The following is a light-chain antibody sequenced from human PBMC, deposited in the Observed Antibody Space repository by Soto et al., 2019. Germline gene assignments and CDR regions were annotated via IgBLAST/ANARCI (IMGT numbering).Light chain of an antibody. Sequence: DIQMTQSPSTLAASVGDRVTITCRASQSIRSWLAWYQQKPGKAPKILIYQAASLESGVPSRFSGSGSGTEFTLTISSLQPDDFATYYCQLYNSYSRTFGQGTKVEI. J-gene: IGKJ1*01. CDR3: QLYNSYSRT. V-gene: IGKV1-5*03. CDR2: QAA. CDR1: QSIRSW.